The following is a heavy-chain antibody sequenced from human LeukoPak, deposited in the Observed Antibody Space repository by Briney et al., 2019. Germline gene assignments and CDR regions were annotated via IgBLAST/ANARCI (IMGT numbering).Heavy chain of an antibody. Sequence: PSETLSLTCAVYGGSFSGYYWSWIRQPPGKGLEWIGEINHSGSTNYNPSLKSRVTKSVDTSKNQFSLKLSSVTAADTAVYYCARGHRRITIFGVGLFDYWGQGTLVTVSS. CDR1: GGSFSGYY. V-gene: IGHV4-34*01. CDR3: ARGHRRITIFGVGLFDY. D-gene: IGHD3-3*01. CDR2: INHSGST. J-gene: IGHJ4*02.